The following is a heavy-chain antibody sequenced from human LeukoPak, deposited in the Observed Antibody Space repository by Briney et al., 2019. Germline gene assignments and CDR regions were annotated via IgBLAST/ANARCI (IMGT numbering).Heavy chain of an antibody. J-gene: IGHJ4*02. CDR3: ARGDDYGDYGDY. Sequence: ASVKVSCKASGYTFTSYAMHWVRQAPGQRLEWMGWINAGNGNAKYSQKFQGRVTITRDTSASTAYMELSSLRSEDTAVYYCARGDDYGDYGDYWGQGTLVTVSS. CDR2: INAGNGNA. D-gene: IGHD4-17*01. V-gene: IGHV1-3*01. CDR1: GYTFTSYA.